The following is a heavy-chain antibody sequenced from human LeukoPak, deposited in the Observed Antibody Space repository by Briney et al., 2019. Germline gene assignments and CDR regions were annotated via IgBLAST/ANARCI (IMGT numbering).Heavy chain of an antibody. CDR2: INSDGSST. V-gene: IGHV3-74*01. D-gene: IGHD6-19*01. Sequence: PGGSLRLSCAASGFTFSSYWMHWVRQAPGKGLVWVSRINSDGSSTSYADSVKGRCTISRDNAKNTLYLQMNSLRAEDTAIYYCARALAVTGTGGYYWGQGSLVTVSS. CDR3: ARALAVTGTGGYY. J-gene: IGHJ4*02. CDR1: GFTFSSYW.